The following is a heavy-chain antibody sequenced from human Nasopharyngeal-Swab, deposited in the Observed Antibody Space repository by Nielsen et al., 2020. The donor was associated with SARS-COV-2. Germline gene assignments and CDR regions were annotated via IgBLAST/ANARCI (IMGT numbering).Heavy chain of an antibody. CDR1: GGSISRSNYY. CDR2: IYYSGST. J-gene: IGHJ4*02. CDR3: ARHNDGPWLVPQTNYFDY. Sequence: SETLSLPCTVSGGSISRSNYYWGWIRQPPGKGLEWIGSIYYSGSTYYNPSLKSRVTISVDTSKNQFSLKLSSVTAADTAVYYCARHNDGPWLVPQTNYFDYWGQGTLVTVSS. D-gene: IGHD6-19*01. V-gene: IGHV4-39*01.